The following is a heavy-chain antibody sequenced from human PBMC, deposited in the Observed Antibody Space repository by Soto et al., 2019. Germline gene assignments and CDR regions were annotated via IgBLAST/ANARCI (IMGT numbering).Heavy chain of an antibody. CDR3: AKDFLGGLIAARRYNWFDA. J-gene: IGHJ5*02. V-gene: IGHV3-23*01. Sequence: EVQLLESGGGLVQPGGSLRLSCAASGFTFSSYAMSGVRQAPGTGLEWAAAISGSGGSTYYAHSVKGGFTIFRDNSNNTLYLQMNSLRAEDTAVYYCAKDFLGGLIAARRYNWFDAWGQGTLVTVSS. CDR2: ISGSGGST. CDR1: GFTFSSYA. D-gene: IGHD6-6*01.